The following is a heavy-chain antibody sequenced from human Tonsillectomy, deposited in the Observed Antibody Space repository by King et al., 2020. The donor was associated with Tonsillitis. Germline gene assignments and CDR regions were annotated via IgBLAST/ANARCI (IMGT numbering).Heavy chain of an antibody. CDR2: IYYSGST. Sequence: VQLQESGPGLVKPSQTLSLNCTVSGGSISSGAYYWSWIRQHPGKGLEWIGYIYYSGSTYYNPSLKSRVTISIDTSKNQFSLKLNSVTAADTAVYYCARYIYRNWFDPWGQGTLVTVSS. CDR1: GGSISSGAYY. J-gene: IGHJ5*02. V-gene: IGHV4-31*03. D-gene: IGHD5/OR15-5a*01. CDR3: ARYIYRNWFDP.